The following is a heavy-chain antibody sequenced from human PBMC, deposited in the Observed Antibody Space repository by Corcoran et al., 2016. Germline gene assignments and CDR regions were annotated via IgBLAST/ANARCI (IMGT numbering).Heavy chain of an antibody. CDR1: GFTFSSYG. J-gene: IGHJ6*02. CDR3: ARGSKTRDPVVVPAGGMDV. CDR2: IWYDGSNK. V-gene: IGHV3-33*01. Sequence: QVQLVESGGGVVQPGRSLRLSCAASGFTFSSYGMHWVRQAPGKGLEWVAVIWYDGSNKYYADSVKGRFTISRDNSKNTLYLQMNSLRAEDTAVYYCARGSKTRDPVVVPAGGMDVWGQGTTVTVSS. D-gene: IGHD2-2*01.